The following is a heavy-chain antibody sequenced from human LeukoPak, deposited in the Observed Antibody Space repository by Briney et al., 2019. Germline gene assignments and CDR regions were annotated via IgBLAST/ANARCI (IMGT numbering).Heavy chain of an antibody. J-gene: IGHJ3*02. CDR3: AKGAHIYGDYGAVDI. CDR1: GFTFSDYG. D-gene: IGHD4-17*01. V-gene: IGHV3-33*06. CDR2: IWYDGNKK. Sequence: PGRSLRLSCTGSGFTFSDYGTHWVRQAPGKGLEWVAVIWYDGNKKYYADSVKGRFTISRDNSKNTQYLQMNSLRAEDTAVYYCAKGAHIYGDYGAVDIWGQGTMVTISS.